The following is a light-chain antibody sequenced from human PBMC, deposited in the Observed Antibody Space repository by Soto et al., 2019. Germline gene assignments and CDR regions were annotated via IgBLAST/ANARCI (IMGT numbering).Light chain of an antibody. Sequence: EIVMTQSPATLSVSPGESATLSCRASQSISSSKLAWYQQKPGQAPRLLIYDASYRATGIPARFSGSGSGTDFTLTISSLEPEDFAVYYCQQRSNWITFGQGTRLEIK. CDR1: QSISSSK. CDR3: QQRSNWIT. CDR2: DAS. J-gene: IGKJ5*01. V-gene: IGKV3D-20*02.